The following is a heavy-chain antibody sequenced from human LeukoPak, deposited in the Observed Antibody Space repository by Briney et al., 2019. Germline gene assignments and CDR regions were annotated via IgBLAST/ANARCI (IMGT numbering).Heavy chain of an antibody. CDR2: IRYDGTNK. J-gene: IGHJ4*02. D-gene: IGHD3-10*01. CDR1: GFTFSAYG. CDR3: AGPSSSGVGY. V-gene: IGHV3-30*02. Sequence: GGSLRLSCAASGFTFSAYGMHWVRQAPGKGLEWVAFIRYDGTNKYYADSVKGRFTISRDNSKNTLYVQMNSLRVEDTAVYYCAGPSSSGVGYWGQGTLVTVSS.